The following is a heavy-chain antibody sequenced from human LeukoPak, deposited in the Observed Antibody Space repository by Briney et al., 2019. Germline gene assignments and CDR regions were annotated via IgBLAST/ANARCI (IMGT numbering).Heavy chain of an antibody. CDR2: INSDGSST. V-gene: IGHV3-74*03. CDR1: GFTFSSYW. J-gene: IGHJ4*02. Sequence: QPGGSLRLSCAASGFTFSSYWMHWVRQAPGKGLVWVSRINSDGSSTTYADSVKGRFSISRDNSQNTLYLQMNSLRAEDTAVYYCAKATQFDYWGQGTLVTVSS. CDR3: AKATQFDY.